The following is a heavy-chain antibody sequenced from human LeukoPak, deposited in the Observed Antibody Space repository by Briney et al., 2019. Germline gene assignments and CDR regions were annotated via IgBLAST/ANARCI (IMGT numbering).Heavy chain of an antibody. CDR3: AKDMGGGAVAIDY. V-gene: IGHV3-43*01. J-gene: IGHJ4*02. D-gene: IGHD6-19*01. CDR2: ISWDGGST. Sequence: GGSLRLSCAASGFTFDDYTMHWVRQAPGKGLEWVSLISWDGGSTYYADSVKGRFTISRDNSKNSLYLHMNSLRTEDTALYYCAKDMGGGAVAIDYWGQGTLVTVSS. CDR1: GFTFDDYT.